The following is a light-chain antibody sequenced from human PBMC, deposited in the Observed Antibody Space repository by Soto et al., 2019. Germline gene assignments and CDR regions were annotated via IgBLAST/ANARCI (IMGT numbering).Light chain of an antibody. CDR3: SSYTSSSTLLFV. Sequence: QSALTQPGSVSGSPGQSITISCTGTSSDVGGYNYVSWYQQHPGKAPKLMIYDVSNRPSGVSNRFSGSKSDNTASLTISGLQAENEADYYCSSYTSSSTLLFVFGTGTKVTV. V-gene: IGLV2-14*01. CDR1: SSDVGGYNY. J-gene: IGLJ1*01. CDR2: DVS.